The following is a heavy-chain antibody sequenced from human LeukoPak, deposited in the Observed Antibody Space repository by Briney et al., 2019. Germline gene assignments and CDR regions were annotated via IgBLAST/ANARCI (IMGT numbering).Heavy chain of an antibody. V-gene: IGHV5-51*01. CDR1: GCGFTSYW. Sequence: GASLQISCKGSGCGFTSYWIGWVRQMPGKGLEWMGIIYPGDSDTRYSPSFQGQVTISADKSISTAYLQWSSLKASDTAMYYCARLRGDHVKDNWFDPWGQGTLVTVSS. CDR2: IYPGDSDT. D-gene: IGHD2-21*02. J-gene: IGHJ5*02. CDR3: ARLRGDHVKDNWFDP.